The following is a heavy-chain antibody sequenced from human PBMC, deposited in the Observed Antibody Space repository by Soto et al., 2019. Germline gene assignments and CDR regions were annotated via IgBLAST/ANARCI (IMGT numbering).Heavy chain of an antibody. D-gene: IGHD1-26*01. Sequence: GGSLRLCCAASGFTFSSYDMHWVRQATGKGLEWVSAIGTAGDTYYPGSVKGRFTISRENAKNSLYLQMNSLRAGDTAVYYCARGRIGRRGSYYFDYSGQGPLVTVSS. CDR2: IGTAGDT. V-gene: IGHV3-13*01. CDR1: GFTFSSYD. CDR3: ARGRIGRRGSYYFDY. J-gene: IGHJ4*02.